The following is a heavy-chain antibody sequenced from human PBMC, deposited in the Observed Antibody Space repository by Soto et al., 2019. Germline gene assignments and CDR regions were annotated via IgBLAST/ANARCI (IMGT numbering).Heavy chain of an antibody. CDR3: ARDRSIWLGMFDY. Sequence: GGSLRLSCAASEFAFSGSGMNWVRQAPGKGLEWVSYISSSSSTIYYADSVKGRFTISRDNAKNSLYLQMNSLRAEDTAVYYCARDRSIWLGMFDYWGQGTLVTVSS. D-gene: IGHD1-20*01. CDR1: EFAFSGSG. J-gene: IGHJ4*02. V-gene: IGHV3-48*01. CDR2: ISSSSSTI.